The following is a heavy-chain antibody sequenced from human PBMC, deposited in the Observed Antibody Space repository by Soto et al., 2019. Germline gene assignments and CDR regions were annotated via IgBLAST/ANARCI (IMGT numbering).Heavy chain of an antibody. CDR3: ASVRYCSGGSCYPQFDY. D-gene: IGHD2-15*01. V-gene: IGHV4-38-2*01. Sequence: PSETLSLTCAVSGYSISSGYYWGWIRQPPGKGLEWIGRIYHSGSTYYNPSLKSRVTISVDTSKNQFSLKLSSVTAADTAVYYCASVRYCSGGSCYPQFDYWGQGTLVTVSS. CDR2: IYHSGST. J-gene: IGHJ4*02. CDR1: GYSISSGYY.